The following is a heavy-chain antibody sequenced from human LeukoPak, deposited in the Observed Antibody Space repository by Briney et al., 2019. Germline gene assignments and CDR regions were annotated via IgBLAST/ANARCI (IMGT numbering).Heavy chain of an antibody. V-gene: IGHV3-66*01. CDR1: GFTVSSNY. D-gene: IGHD3-16*01. Sequence: LSGGSLRLSCAPSGFTVSSNYMTWVRQAPGKGLEGVSAIYSGGSRYYADSVKDRFTISRDNSKNTLYLQMNSLRVEDTAVYYCAREKRSVSGRTGAFDIWGQGTMVTVSS. J-gene: IGHJ3*02. CDR3: AREKRSVSGRTGAFDI. CDR2: IYSGGSR.